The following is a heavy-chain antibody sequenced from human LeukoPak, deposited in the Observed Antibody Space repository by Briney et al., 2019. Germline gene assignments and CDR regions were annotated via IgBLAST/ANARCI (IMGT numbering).Heavy chain of an antibody. D-gene: IGHD3-22*01. J-gene: IGHJ4*02. CDR2: MNPNTGRT. CDR1: RYTFTSYD. V-gene: IGHV1-8*01. CDR3: ARLSQTPDYYSNGGYYYLGY. Sequence: ASVKVSCKASRYTFTSYDINWVREAAGQGLEWMGWMNPNTGRTGFAQKFQGRLTMTRDTSISTAYMDLSSLRSEDTAVYYCARLSQTPDYYSNGGYYYLGYWGQGTPVTASS.